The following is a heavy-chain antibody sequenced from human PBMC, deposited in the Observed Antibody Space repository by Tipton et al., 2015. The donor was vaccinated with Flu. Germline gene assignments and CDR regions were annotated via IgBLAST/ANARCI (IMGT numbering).Heavy chain of an antibody. CDR2: IYYSGIT. D-gene: IGHD3-22*01. CDR1: GASIRSYY. CDR3: ARVGGDYRDSSGFIPWFDL. J-gene: IGHJ5*02. V-gene: IGHV4-59*01. Sequence: TLSLTCTVSGASIRSYYWSWIRQPPGKGLEWIGYIYYSGITNYNPSLKSRATISVDTSKNQFSLKLSSVTAADTAVYYCARVGGDYRDSSGFIPWFDLWGQGTLVTVSS.